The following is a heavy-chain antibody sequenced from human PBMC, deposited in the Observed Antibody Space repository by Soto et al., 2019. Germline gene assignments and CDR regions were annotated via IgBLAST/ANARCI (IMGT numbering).Heavy chain of an antibody. CDR1: GFTLTRSA. J-gene: IGHJ4*01. Sequence: GGSLRLSCAGSGFTLTRSAVSWVRQAPGKGLEWVSGISAGGGGTYYADSVKGRFTISRDISKNTVYLQMNGLRVEDTAVYYCAKDMGQWVETFDYWGNGTLVTVSS. CDR3: AKDMGQWVETFDY. D-gene: IGHD6-19*01. V-gene: IGHV3-23*01. CDR2: ISAGGGGT.